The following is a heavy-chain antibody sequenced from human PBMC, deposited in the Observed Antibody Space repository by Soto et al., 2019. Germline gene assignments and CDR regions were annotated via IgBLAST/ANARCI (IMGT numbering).Heavy chain of an antibody. CDR1: GGTFSSYT. CDR2: IIPILGIA. V-gene: IGHV1-69*02. Sequence: QVQLVQSGAEVKKPGSSVKVSCKASGGTFSSYTISWVRQAPGQGLEWMGRIIPILGIANYAQKFQGRVTITAEKSTSTAYMELSSLRSEDTAVYYWASAITYSPSNGFDPWGQGTLVTVSS. D-gene: IGHD2-15*01. J-gene: IGHJ5*02. CDR3: ASAITYSPSNGFDP.